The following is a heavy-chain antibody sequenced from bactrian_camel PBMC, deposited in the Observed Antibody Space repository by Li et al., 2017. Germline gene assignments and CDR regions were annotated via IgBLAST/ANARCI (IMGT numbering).Heavy chain of an antibody. J-gene: IGHJ4*01. CDR2: INSSGRST. D-gene: IGHD3*01. Sequence: VQLVESGGDLVRPGGSLRLSCAASGFTFSDYTMTWVRQAPGKGLEWVSDINSSGRSTNYADSVKGRFTISQDNAKNTVYLQMNNLKPEDTGMYYCAADWAPGENWVKAALSNPHIYNYYGQGTQVTVS. V-gene: IGHV3S40*01. CDR1: GFTFSDYT.